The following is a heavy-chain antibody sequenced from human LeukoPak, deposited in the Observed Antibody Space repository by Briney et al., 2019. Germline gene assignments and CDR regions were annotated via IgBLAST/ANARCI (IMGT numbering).Heavy chain of an antibody. CDR1: GFTFSSYW. Sequence: GGSPRLSCAASGFTFSSYWMHWVRQAPGKGLVWVSRINSDGSSTSYADSVKGRFTISRDNAKNTLYLQMNSLRAEDTAVYYCARGLAAAGDNYMDVWGKGTTVTISS. V-gene: IGHV3-74*01. J-gene: IGHJ6*03. CDR3: ARGLAAAGDNYMDV. D-gene: IGHD6-13*01. CDR2: INSDGSST.